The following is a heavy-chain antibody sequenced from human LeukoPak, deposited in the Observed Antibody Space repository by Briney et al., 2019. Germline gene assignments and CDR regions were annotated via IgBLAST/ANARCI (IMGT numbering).Heavy chain of an antibody. Sequence: GGSLRLSCAASGFTFDDYTTHWVRQAPGKGLEWVSLISWDGGSTYYADSVKGRFTISRDNSKNSLYLQMNSLRTEDTALYYCAKDNLGGFDYWGQGTLVTVSS. J-gene: IGHJ4*02. CDR3: AKDNLGGFDY. CDR1: GFTFDDYT. CDR2: ISWDGGST. D-gene: IGHD3-10*01. V-gene: IGHV3-43*01.